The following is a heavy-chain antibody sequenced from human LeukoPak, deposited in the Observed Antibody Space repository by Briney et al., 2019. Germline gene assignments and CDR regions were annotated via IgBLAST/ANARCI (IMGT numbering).Heavy chain of an antibody. V-gene: IGHV3-64*01. CDR2: ISSNGGST. Sequence: SGGSLRLSCAASGFTFSSYAMHWVRQAPGKGLEYVSAISSNGGSTYYANSVKGRFTISRDNAKNSLYLQMNSLRAEDTAVYYCAREWGHCGGDCYLDAFDIWGQGTLVTVSS. D-gene: IGHD2-21*02. J-gene: IGHJ3*02. CDR3: AREWGHCGGDCYLDAFDI. CDR1: GFTFSSYA.